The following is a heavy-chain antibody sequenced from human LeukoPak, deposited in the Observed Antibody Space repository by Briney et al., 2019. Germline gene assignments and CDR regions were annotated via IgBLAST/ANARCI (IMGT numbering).Heavy chain of an antibody. CDR1: GFTFSNYA. V-gene: IGHV3-23*01. CDR3: VKDWRDESNCGGDCLQY. D-gene: IGHD2-21*02. J-gene: IGHJ4*02. CDR2: ISGSGAGT. Sequence: PGGSLRLSCAASGFTFSNYAMSWVRQAPGKGLEWVSGISGSGAGTYYADSVRGRFTISRDNSKNTLYLHMNSLRAEDTAVYYCVKDWRDESNCGGDCLQYWGQGTLVTVSS.